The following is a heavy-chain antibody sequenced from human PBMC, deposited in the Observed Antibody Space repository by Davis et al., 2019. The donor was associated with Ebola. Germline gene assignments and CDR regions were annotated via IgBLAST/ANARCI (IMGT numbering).Heavy chain of an antibody. V-gene: IGHV1-69*13. CDR2: IIPIFGTA. Sequence: SVKVSCKASGGTFSSYAISWVRQAPGQGLEWMGGIIPIFGTANYAQKFQGRVTITADESTSTAYMGLSSLRSEDTAVYSCAYQGEYSSSSSRYFDYWGQGTLVTVSS. CDR3: AYQGEYSSSSSRYFDY. D-gene: IGHD6-6*01. CDR1: GGTFSSYA. J-gene: IGHJ4*02.